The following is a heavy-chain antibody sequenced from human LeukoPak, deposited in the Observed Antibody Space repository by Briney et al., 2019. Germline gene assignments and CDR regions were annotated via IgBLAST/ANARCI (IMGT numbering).Heavy chain of an antibody. J-gene: IGHJ3*02. CDR2: ISSGGST. CDR3: AREMYCSGGSCYGDAFDI. CDR1: GFTFSSYA. D-gene: IGHD2-15*01. Sequence: GGSLRLSCAASGFTFSSYAMNWVRQAPGKGLEWVSAISSGGSTYYADSVKGRFTISRDNSKNTLYLQMNSLRAEDTALYYCAREMYCSGGSCYGDAFDIWGQGTMVTVSS. V-gene: IGHV3-23*01.